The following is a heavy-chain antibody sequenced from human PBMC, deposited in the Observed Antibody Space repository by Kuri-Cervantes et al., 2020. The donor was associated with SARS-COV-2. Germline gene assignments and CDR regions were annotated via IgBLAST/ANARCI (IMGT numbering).Heavy chain of an antibody. CDR3: TKDHRAAPGDLLDFDY. D-gene: IGHD3-10*01. CDR2: IRSKANSYAT. CDR1: GFTFSGSA. Sequence: GGSLRLSCAASGFTFSGSAMHWVRQASGKGLEWVGRIRSKANSYATAYAASVKGRFTISRDDSKNTAYLQMNSLRAEDTDLYYCTKDHRAAPGDLLDFDYWGQGTLVTVSS. J-gene: IGHJ4*02. V-gene: IGHV3-73*01.